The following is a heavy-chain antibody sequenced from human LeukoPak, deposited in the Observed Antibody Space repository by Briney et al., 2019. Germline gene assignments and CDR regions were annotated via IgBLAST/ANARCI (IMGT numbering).Heavy chain of an antibody. V-gene: IGHV4-61*05. CDR3: ARHPFATPFDY. J-gene: IGHJ4*02. Sequence: SETLSLTRTVSGGSISSSSYYWSWIRQPPGKGLEWIGYAYYSGHTNYNSSLKSRVTMSLDTSKSQFSLRLSSVTAADTAVYFCARHPFATPFDYWGPGTLVTVSS. D-gene: IGHD2-15*01. CDR2: AYYSGHT. CDR1: GGSISSSSYY.